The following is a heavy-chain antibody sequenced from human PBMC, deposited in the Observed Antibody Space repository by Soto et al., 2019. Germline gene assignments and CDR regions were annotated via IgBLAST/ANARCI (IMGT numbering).Heavy chain of an antibody. CDR1: GYAFTSYD. Sequence: VSVKVSCKASGYAFTSYDISWVRQATGQGLEWMGWMNPNSGNTGYAQKFQGRVTMTRNTSISTAYMELSSLRSEDTAVYYCARSQLRYFVAYYMDVWGKGTTVTVSS. D-gene: IGHD3-9*01. CDR2: MNPNSGNT. J-gene: IGHJ6*03. CDR3: ARSQLRYFVAYYMDV. V-gene: IGHV1-8*01.